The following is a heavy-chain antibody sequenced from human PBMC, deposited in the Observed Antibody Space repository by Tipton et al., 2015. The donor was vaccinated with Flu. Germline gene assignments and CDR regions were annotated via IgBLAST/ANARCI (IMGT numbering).Heavy chain of an antibody. CDR3: ARGSHYCATSSCYNPYYFDY. CDR2: IFDSGNT. J-gene: IGHJ4*02. CDR1: GGSISSGGYY. Sequence: TLSFTCNVSGGSISSGGYYWTWIRQHPGKGLEWIGYIFDSGNTYFNPSLTSRVTISADTSKNQLSLRLRSVTATDTAVYYCARGSHYCATSSCYNPYYFDYWGQGILVTVSS. V-gene: IGHV4-31*03. D-gene: IGHD5-24*01.